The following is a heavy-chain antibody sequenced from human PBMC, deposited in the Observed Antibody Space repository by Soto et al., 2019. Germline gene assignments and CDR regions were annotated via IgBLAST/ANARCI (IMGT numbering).Heavy chain of an antibody. CDR2: LSSNGIGT. J-gene: IGHJ6*01. D-gene: IGHD6-13*01. CDR1: GFTVSSFG. V-gene: IGHV3-64D*06. Sequence: PGGSLRLSCSGSGFTVSSFGMHWVRQAPGKGLEHVSTLSSNGIGTYYADSVKGRFTFSRDTSKNTLYLQMSSLRTEDTAVYYCVKDMGQAAVGIRYPYGLDVW. CDR3: VKDMGQAAVGIRYPYGLDV.